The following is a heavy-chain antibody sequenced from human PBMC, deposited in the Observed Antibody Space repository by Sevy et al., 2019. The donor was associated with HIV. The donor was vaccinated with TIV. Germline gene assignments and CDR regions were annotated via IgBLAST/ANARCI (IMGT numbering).Heavy chain of an antibody. D-gene: IGHD3-10*01. CDR1: GFTFNDHV. J-gene: IGHJ4*02. Sequence: GGSLRLSCAASGFTFNDHVMSWVRQAPGKGLEWVSTIGSRGGNTYYGDSVKGRFIISRDTSKNTLFLQVSSLRAEDTAVYYCARSYYYGSGVYYNAFDYWGQGTLVTVSS. V-gene: IGHV3-23*01. CDR3: ARSYYYGSGVYYNAFDY. CDR2: IGSRGGNT.